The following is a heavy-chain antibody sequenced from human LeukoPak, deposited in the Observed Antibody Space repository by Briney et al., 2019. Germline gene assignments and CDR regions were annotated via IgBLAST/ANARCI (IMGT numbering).Heavy chain of an antibody. V-gene: IGHV1-2*02. J-gene: IGHJ4*02. Sequence: ASVKVSCKASGYTFIDYYMHWVRQAPGQGLEWMGWINPNDGGTKYAQKFQGRVTMTRDMSTSTVYMELSSLRSEDTAVYYCARTHVPQYYDILTGSALDYWGQGTLVTVSS. D-gene: IGHD3-9*01. CDR3: ARTHVPQYYDILTGSALDY. CDR2: INPNDGGT. CDR1: GYTFIDYY.